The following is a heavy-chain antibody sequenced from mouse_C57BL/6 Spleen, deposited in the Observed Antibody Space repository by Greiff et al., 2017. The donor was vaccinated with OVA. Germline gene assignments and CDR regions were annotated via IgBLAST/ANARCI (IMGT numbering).Heavy chain of an antibody. Sequence: VQGVESGPELVKPGASVKLSCKASGYTFTSYDINWVKQRPGQGLEWIGWIYPRDGSTKYNEKFKGKATLTVDTSSSTAYMELHSLTSEDSAVYFCARENYSNYWYFDVWGTGTTVTVSS. CDR2: IYPRDGST. D-gene: IGHD2-5*01. CDR3: ARENYSNYWYFDV. J-gene: IGHJ1*03. V-gene: IGHV1-85*01. CDR1: GYTFTSYD.